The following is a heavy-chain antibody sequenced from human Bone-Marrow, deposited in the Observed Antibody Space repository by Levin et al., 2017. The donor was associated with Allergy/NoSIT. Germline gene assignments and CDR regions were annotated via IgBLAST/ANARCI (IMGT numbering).Heavy chain of an antibody. CDR3: AKASVLYSSVRGVGFNWFDP. J-gene: IGHJ5*02. D-gene: IGHD6-19*01. CDR1: GFTFSSYG. Sequence: SCAASGFTFSSYGMHWVRQAPGKGLEWVAVISYDGSNKYYADSVKGRFTISRDNSKNTLYLQMNSLRAEDTAVYYCAKASVLYSSVRGVGFNWFDPWGQGTLVTVSS. V-gene: IGHV3-30*18. CDR2: ISYDGSNK.